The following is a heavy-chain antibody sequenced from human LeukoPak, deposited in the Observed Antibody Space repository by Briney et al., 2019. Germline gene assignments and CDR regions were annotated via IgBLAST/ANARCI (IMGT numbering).Heavy chain of an antibody. CDR3: ARDRIDYGGNSVLDY. D-gene: IGHD4-23*01. V-gene: IGHV4-59*01. CDR1: GGSISSYY. J-gene: IGHJ4*02. Sequence: PSETLSLTCTVSGGSISSYYWSWIRQPPGKGLEWIGYIYYSGSTNYNPSLKSRVTISVDTSKNQFSLKLSSVTAADTAVYYCARDRIDYGGNSVLDYWGQGTLVTVSS. CDR2: IYYSGST.